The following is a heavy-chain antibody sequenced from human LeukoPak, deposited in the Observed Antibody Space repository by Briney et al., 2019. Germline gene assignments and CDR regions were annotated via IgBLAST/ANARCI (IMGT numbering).Heavy chain of an antibody. D-gene: IGHD6-19*01. J-gene: IGHJ3*01. CDR2: ISISGGTT. V-gene: IGHV3-23*01. Sequence: PGGSLRLSCTASAFAFSNHAMSWVRQAPGKGLEWVSSISISGGTTYYADSVKGRFTISRDNSKNTLFLRMNSLRDEDTAIYYCTNGGIYTTGWYRTLALWGQGTMVTVS. CDR1: AFAFSNHA. CDR3: TNGGIYTTGWYRTLAL.